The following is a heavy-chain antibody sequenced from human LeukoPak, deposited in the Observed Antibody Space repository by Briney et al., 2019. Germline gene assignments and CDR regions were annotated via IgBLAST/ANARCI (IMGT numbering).Heavy chain of an antibody. V-gene: IGHV4-34*01. CDR3: ATQSIAAVGY. D-gene: IGHD6-13*01. CDR2: IYYSGST. J-gene: IGHJ4*02. CDR1: GGSFSGYY. Sequence: SETLSLTCAVYGGSFSGYYWSWIRQPPGKGLEWIGSIYYSGSTYYNPSLKSRVTISVDTSKNQFSLKLSSVTAADTAVYYCATQSIAAVGYWGQGTLVTVSS.